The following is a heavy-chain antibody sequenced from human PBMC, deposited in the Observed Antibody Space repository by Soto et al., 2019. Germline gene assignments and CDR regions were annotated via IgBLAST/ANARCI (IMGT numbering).Heavy chain of an antibody. CDR1: GCTFSSYA. J-gene: IGHJ6*04. Sequence: SSVKGACKASGCTFSSYAISWVRNAPGQGLEWMGGIIPIFGTANYAQTFQGRVRITADESTSTAYMELSSMRSEDTAVYYCARAEYSSSSSPNVHYCYYYGMDVSGEATTVTVSS. CDR2: IIPIFGTA. D-gene: IGHD6-6*01. V-gene: IGHV1-69*13. CDR3: ARAEYSSSSSPNVHYCYYYGMDV.